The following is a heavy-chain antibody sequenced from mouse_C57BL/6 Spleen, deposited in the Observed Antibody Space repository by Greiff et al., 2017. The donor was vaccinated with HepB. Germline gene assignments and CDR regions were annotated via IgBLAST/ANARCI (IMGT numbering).Heavy chain of an antibody. D-gene: IGHD2-5*01. V-gene: IGHV1-15*01. CDR3: TRKGAYSNYVWYFDY. CDR1: GYTFTDYE. J-gene: IGHJ2*01. Sequence: LVESGAELVRPGASVTLSCKASGYTFTDYEMHWVKQTPVHGLEWIGAIDPETGGTAYNQKFKGKAILTADKSSSTAYMELRSLTSEDSAVYYCTRKGAYSNYVWYFDYWGQGTTLTVSS. CDR2: IDPETGGT.